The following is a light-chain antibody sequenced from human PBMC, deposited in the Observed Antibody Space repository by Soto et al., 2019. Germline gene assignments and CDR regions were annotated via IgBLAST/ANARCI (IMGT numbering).Light chain of an antibody. J-gene: IGLJ1*01. CDR1: ISNIGAGYE. V-gene: IGLV1-40*01. Sequence: QSVLTQPPSLSGAPGQRVAISCTGSISNIGAGYEVHWYQHLPGKAPKLLIYGNTNRPSGVPDRFSGSKSGTSASLAITGLQAEDEADYYCQSYDTSLSASYVFGGGTKVTV. CDR3: QSYDTSLSASYV. CDR2: GNT.